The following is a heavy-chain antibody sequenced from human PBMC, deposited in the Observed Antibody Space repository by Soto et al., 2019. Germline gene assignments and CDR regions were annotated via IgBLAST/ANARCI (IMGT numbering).Heavy chain of an antibody. CDR2: MKPNSANT. V-gene: IGHV1-8*01. Sequence: QVQLVQSGAEVKKPGASVKVSCKASGYTFTSYDINWVRQATGQGLEWMGWMKPNSANTGYAQKHQCKVHMTRDACLSTAYMEMSSLRSEETAVYYCARGIGVAAAGSVSYCFDYWGQGTLVTVSS. CDR1: GYTFTSYD. CDR3: ARGIGVAAAGSVSYCFDY. J-gene: IGHJ4*02. D-gene: IGHD6-13*01.